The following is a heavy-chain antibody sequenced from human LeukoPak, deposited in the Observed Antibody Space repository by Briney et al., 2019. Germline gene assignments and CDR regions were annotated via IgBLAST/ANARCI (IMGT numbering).Heavy chain of an antibody. V-gene: IGHV4-59*12. CDR1: GGYISSFY. CDR3: ARRAVRGVITKNNWFDP. D-gene: IGHD3-10*01. Sequence: PSETLSLTCTVSGGYISSFYWSWIRQPPGKGLEWIGYIYNNGNTNYNPSLKSRVTISVDTSKNQFSLKLSSVTAADTAVYYCARRAVRGVITKNNWFDPWGQGTLVTVSS. J-gene: IGHJ5*02. CDR2: IYNNGNT.